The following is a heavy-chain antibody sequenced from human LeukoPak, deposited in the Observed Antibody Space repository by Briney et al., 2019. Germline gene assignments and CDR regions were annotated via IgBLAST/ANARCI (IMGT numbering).Heavy chain of an antibody. J-gene: IGHJ4*02. Sequence: SETLSFTCAVYGGSFSGYYWSWIRQPLGKGLEWIGEINHSGSTNYNPSLKSRVTISVDASKNQFSLKLSSVTAADTAVYYCARLGRLWSTMVRPFDYWGQGTLVTVSS. V-gene: IGHV4-34*01. CDR3: ARLGRLWSTMVRPFDY. CDR2: INHSGST. CDR1: GGSFSGYY. D-gene: IGHD3-10*01.